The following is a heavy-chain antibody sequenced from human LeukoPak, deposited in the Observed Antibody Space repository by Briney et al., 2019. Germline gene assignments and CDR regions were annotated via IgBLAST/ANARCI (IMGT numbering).Heavy chain of an antibody. CDR3: ARNLATLDY. Sequence: GGSLRLSCAASGFTFSSYGMHWVRQAPGKGLEWVSGITWNAGTTSYADSIKGRFTISRDNAKNSLYLQMNSLRVEDTAFYYCARNLATLDYWGQGTLVTVSS. J-gene: IGHJ4*02. CDR1: GFTFSSYG. CDR2: ITWNAGTT. V-gene: IGHV3-20*04.